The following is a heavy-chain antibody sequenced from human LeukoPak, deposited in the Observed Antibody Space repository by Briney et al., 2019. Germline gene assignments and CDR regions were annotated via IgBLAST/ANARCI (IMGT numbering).Heavy chain of an antibody. Sequence: PGRSLRLSCAASGFTFSSYGMHWVRQAPGKGPEWVAVISYDGSNKYYADSVKGRFTISRDNSKNTLYLQMNSLRAEDTAVYYCAKDLFPGLGAFDIWGQGTMVTVSS. J-gene: IGHJ3*02. CDR1: GFTFSSYG. CDR2: ISYDGSNK. D-gene: IGHD3-16*01. V-gene: IGHV3-30*18. CDR3: AKDLFPGLGAFDI.